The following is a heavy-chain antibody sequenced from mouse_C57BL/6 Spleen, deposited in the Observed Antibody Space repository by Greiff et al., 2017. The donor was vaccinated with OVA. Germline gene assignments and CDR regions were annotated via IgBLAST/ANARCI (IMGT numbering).Heavy chain of an antibody. CDR3: ARRITTVVDWYVDV. Sequence: VQLQQSGAELVKPGASVKISCKASGYAFSSYWMNWVKQRPGKGLEWIGQIYPGDGDNNYNGKFKGKATLTADKSSSTAYMQRSSLTSEDAAVYVCARRITTVVDWYVDVWGTGTTVTVSS. CDR2: IYPGDGDN. V-gene: IGHV1-80*01. J-gene: IGHJ1*03. CDR1: GYAFSSYW. D-gene: IGHD1-1*01.